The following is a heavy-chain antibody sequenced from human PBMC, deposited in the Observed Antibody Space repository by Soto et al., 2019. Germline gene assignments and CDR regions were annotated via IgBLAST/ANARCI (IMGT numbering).Heavy chain of an antibody. D-gene: IGHD5-12*01. V-gene: IGHV1-69*14. CDR3: ASDLGSGYGPGDY. CDR1: GDIFSGYS. J-gene: IGHJ4*02. Sequence: QVQLVQSGAEVKKPGSSVKVSCKTSGDIFSGYSISWVRQSPGQGLEWMGGIIPIFGTTTYAQRFHGRVTITADKSTSTVYMELDSLKSEDTAVYYCASDLGSGYGPGDYWGQGTLVTVSS. CDR2: IIPIFGTT.